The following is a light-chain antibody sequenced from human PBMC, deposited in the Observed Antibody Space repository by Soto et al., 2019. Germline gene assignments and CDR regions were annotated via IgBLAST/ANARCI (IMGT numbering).Light chain of an antibody. J-gene: IGKJ2*01. CDR2: GAS. V-gene: IGKV3-20*01. Sequence: IVLTQSPGTLSLSPGERATLSCRASQSVSSSHLAWYQQKPGQAPRLLIYGASSRATGIPDRFSGSGSGTDFTLSISRLEPEDFAVYYCQQYSSSPPRYTFGQGTKLEIK. CDR3: QQYSSSPPRYT. CDR1: QSVSSSH.